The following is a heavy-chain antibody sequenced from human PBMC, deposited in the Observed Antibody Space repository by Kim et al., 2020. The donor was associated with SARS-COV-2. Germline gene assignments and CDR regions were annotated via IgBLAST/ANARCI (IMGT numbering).Heavy chain of an antibody. CDR2: IFASGIT. CDR1: GGSINNYY. CDR3: ARGSSGQYGMDV. V-gene: IGHV4-4*07. D-gene: IGHD6-6*01. Sequence: SETLSLTCSVSGGSINNYYWSWIRQPAGKGLEWIGRIFASGITNYNPSLKSRVTMSVDTSKSQFSLMLSSVIAADTAVYYCARGSSGQYGMDVWGQGITVIVSS. J-gene: IGHJ6*02.